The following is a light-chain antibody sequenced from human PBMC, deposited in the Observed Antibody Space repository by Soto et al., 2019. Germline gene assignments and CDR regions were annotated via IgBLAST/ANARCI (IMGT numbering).Light chain of an antibody. Sequence: EIVLTQSPGTLSLSPGERATLSCRASQSVSSSYLAWYQHKPGQAPRLLIYGASSRDTVIPDRFSGSGSGTDFTHTISRLDPEDFAVYYCQQYGSSPHTFGQGTKLEIK. J-gene: IGKJ2*01. CDR1: QSVSSSY. V-gene: IGKV3-20*01. CDR3: QQYGSSPHT. CDR2: GAS.